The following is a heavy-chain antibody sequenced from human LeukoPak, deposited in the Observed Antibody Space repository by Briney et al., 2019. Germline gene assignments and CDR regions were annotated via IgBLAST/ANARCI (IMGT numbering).Heavy chain of an antibody. D-gene: IGHD3-10*01. CDR3: ARDERDYYGSGSKVL. J-gene: IGHJ4*02. CDR2: ISISGSSI. V-gene: IGHV3-11*04. CDR1: GFTFSDYY. Sequence: PGGSLRLSCAVSGFTFSDYYMSWIRQAPGKGLEWVSHISISGSSIYYADSVKGRFTISRDNAKNSLYLQMNSLRAEDTAVYYCARDERDYYGSGSKVLWGQGTLVTVSS.